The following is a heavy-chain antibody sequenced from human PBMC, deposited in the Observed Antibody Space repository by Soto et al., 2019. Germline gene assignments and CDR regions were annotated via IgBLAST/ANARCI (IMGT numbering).Heavy chain of an antibody. CDR2: INAGNGNT. CDR1: GYTFTSYA. Sequence: QVQLVQSGAEVKKPGASVKVSCKASGYTFTSYAMHWVRQAPGQRLEWMGWINAGNGNTKYSQKFQGRDTITRDTSASTAYMELRSLRSEDTAVYYCASARARAGTGWFDPWGQGTLVTVSS. J-gene: IGHJ5*02. V-gene: IGHV1-3*01. D-gene: IGHD6-13*01. CDR3: ASARARAGTGWFDP.